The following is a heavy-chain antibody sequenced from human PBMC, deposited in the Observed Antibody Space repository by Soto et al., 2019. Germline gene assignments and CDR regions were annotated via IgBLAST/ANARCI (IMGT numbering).Heavy chain of an antibody. J-gene: IGHJ3*02. CDR3: TTGIGSPTMTDAFDI. Sequence: GGSLRLSCAASGFAFNNAWVNWVRQAPGKGLDWVGRVKTKADGGTTDYAAPVKGRFTISRDDSKNMLFLQMNSLKTEDTAVYYCTTGIGSPTMTDAFDIWGQGTMVTVSS. D-gene: IGHD4-17*01. CDR2: VKTKADGGTT. CDR1: GFAFNNAW. V-gene: IGHV3-15*07.